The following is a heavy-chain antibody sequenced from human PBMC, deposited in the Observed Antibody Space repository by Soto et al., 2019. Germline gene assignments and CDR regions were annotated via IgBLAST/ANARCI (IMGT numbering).Heavy chain of an antibody. V-gene: IGHV3-74*01. CDR2: INGNGRYT. J-gene: IGHJ4*02. CDR1: GFAFSDYW. Sequence: EVQLVESGGGLVQPGGSLRLSCAASGFAFSDYWMYWVRQAPGKGLLWVSRINGNGRYTTYADSVKGRFTTSRDNAKNTLYLQMNSLGVEDTAVYYCARDLFKGRSCGAGGCYSVASDYWGQGTLVTVSS. CDR3: ARDLFKGRSCGAGGCYSVASDY. D-gene: IGHD2-15*01.